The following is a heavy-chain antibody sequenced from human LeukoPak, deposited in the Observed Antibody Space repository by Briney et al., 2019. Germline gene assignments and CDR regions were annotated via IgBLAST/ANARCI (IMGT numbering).Heavy chain of an antibody. Sequence: GGSLRLSCSASGFTFTNYAMSWVRQAPGKGLEWVSGIGASGGSTYYADSVKGRFTISRDNSKNTLYLQMNSLRTEDTAVYYCAKAEGYDILTGLDYWGQGTLVTVSS. J-gene: IGHJ4*02. CDR2: IGASGGST. CDR1: GFTFTNYA. V-gene: IGHV3-23*01. CDR3: AKAEGYDILTGLDY. D-gene: IGHD3-9*01.